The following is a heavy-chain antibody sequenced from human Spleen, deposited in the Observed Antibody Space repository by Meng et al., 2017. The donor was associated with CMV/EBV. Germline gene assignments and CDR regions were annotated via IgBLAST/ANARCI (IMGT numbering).Heavy chain of an antibody. CDR3: ALTSRHRGGWFDP. J-gene: IGHJ5*02. Sequence: SGGSISSGDYYWSWIRQHPGKGLEWIGYIYYSGSTYYNPSLKSRVTISVDTSKNQFSLKLSSVTAADTAVYYCALTSRHRGGWFDPWGQGTLVTVSS. D-gene: IGHD1-14*01. V-gene: IGHV4-30-4*08. CDR1: GGSISSGDYY. CDR2: IYYSGST.